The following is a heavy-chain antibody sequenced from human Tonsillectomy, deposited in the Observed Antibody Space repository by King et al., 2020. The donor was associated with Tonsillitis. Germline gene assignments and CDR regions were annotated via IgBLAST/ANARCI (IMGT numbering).Heavy chain of an antibody. J-gene: IGHJ4*02. CDR2: ISWNSRSI. D-gene: IGHD6-6*01. Sequence: QLVKSGGGLVQPGRSLRLSCAASGFTFDDYAMHWVRQAPGKGLEWVSGISWNSRSIDYADSVKGRFTISRDNAKNSLYLQMNSLRAEDSALYYCAKDAFAEQLAPGDYWGQGTLVTVSS. CDR3: AKDAFAEQLAPGDY. V-gene: IGHV3-9*01. CDR1: GFTFDDYA.